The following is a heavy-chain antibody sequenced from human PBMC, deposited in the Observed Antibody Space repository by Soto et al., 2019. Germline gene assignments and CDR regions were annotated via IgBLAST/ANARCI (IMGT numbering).Heavy chain of an antibody. CDR1: GYTFTGYY. CDR2: INPNSGGT. D-gene: IGHD3-10*01. V-gene: IGHV1-2*04. CDR3: ARGPGPTTMVRGVISFDY. J-gene: IGHJ4*02. Sequence: ASVKVSCKASGYTFTGYYMHWVRQAPGQGLEWMGWINPNSGGTNYAQKFQGWVTMTRDTSISTAYMELSRLRSDDTAVYYCARGPGPTTMVRGVISFDYWGQGTLVTVSS.